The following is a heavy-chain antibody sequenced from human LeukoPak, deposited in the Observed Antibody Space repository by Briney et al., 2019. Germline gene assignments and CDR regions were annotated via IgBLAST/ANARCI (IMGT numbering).Heavy chain of an antibody. J-gene: IGHJ4*02. V-gene: IGHV3-73*01. CDR2: IRSKANDYAT. CDR1: GFTFSGSA. Sequence: GGSLKLSCAASGFTFSGSAVHWVRQASGKGLEWVGRIRSKANDYATGYAASVNGRFTLSRDDSKNTAYLQMNSLKTEDTAVYYCSSDSSWSPNTLTNWGQGTLVTVSS. CDR3: SSDSSWSPNTLTN. D-gene: IGHD6-6*01.